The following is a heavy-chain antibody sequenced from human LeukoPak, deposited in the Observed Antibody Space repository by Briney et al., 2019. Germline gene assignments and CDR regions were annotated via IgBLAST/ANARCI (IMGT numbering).Heavy chain of an antibody. CDR3: ARQRQRPDSYGPYYSDY. Sequence: SETLSLTCAVYGGSFSAFHWNWIRQSPAKGLEWLGEMKQSGTPRYNPSLQSRVTISVDTSKNQFSLKLSSVTAADTAVYYCARQRQRPDSYGPYYSDYWGQGTLVSVSS. J-gene: IGHJ4*02. V-gene: IGHV4-34*01. D-gene: IGHD5-18*01. CDR1: GGSFSAFH. CDR2: MKQSGTP.